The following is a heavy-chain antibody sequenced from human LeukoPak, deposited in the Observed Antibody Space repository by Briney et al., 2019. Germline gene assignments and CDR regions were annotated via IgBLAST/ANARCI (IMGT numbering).Heavy chain of an antibody. Sequence: SETLSLTCAVYGGSFSGYYWSWIRQPPGKGLEWIGEINHSGSTNYNPSLKSRVTISVDTSKNQFSLKLSSVTAADTAVYCCARGLVVRGVYFDYWGQGTLVTVSS. CDR2: INHSGST. CDR3: ARGLVVRGVYFDY. CDR1: GGSFSGYY. D-gene: IGHD3-10*01. V-gene: IGHV4-34*01. J-gene: IGHJ4*02.